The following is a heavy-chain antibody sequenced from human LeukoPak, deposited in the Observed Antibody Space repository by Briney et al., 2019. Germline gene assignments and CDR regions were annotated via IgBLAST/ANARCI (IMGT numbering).Heavy chain of an antibody. CDR2: IYISGST. V-gene: IGHV4-4*07. CDR1: GGSISSYS. J-gene: IGHJ4*02. CDR3: ARQITYSSGWYYFDY. D-gene: IGHD6-19*01. Sequence: SETLSLTCTVSGGSISSYSWSWIRQPAGEGLEWIGRIYISGSTNYNPSLKSRVTMSVDTSKNHFSLKLSSVTAADTAVYYCARQITYSSGWYYFDYWGQGTLVTVSS.